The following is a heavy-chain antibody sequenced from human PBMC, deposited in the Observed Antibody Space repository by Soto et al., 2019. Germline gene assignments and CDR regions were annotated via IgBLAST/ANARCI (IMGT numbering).Heavy chain of an antibody. CDR1: GFTFSSYE. Sequence: HPGGSLRLSCAASGFTFSSYEMNWVRQAPGKGLEWVSYISGSGSTIYYADSVKGRFTISRDNAKNSLYLQMNSLRAEDTAVYYCARDLIGGYDILTGYYHDAFDIWGQGTMVTVSS. J-gene: IGHJ3*02. D-gene: IGHD3-9*01. CDR2: ISGSGSTI. V-gene: IGHV3-48*03. CDR3: ARDLIGGYDILTGYYHDAFDI.